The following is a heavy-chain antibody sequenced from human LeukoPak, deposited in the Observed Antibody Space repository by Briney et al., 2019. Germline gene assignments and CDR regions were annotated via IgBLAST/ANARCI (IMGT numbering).Heavy chain of an antibody. CDR1: GASLSSHY. J-gene: IGHJ4*02. V-gene: IGHV4-4*07. Sequence: PSETLSLTCSVSGASLSSHYWSWIRQPAGKGLEGVGRIYTSGSTNYNPSLESRVTISLDTSKNQFSLNLGSVTAADTAVYYCARGRYDGSGYSFFDFWGQGTLVTVSS. CDR2: IYTSGST. D-gene: IGHD3-22*01. CDR3: ARGRYDGSGYSFFDF.